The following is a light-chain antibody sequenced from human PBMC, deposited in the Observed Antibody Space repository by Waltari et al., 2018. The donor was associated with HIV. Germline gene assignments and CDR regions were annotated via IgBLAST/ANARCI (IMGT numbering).Light chain of an antibody. CDR3: SSYAGTSNFVL. Sequence: QSALTQPRSVSESPGQSVTISCTGTSSDVGAYNYVSWYQQHPGRATKFIIYNVSERPSGVPDRFSGSKSGNTASLTISGLQAEDEADYYCSSYAGTSNFVLFGGGTKLTVL. CDR2: NVS. CDR1: SSDVGAYNY. J-gene: IGLJ2*01. V-gene: IGLV2-11*01.